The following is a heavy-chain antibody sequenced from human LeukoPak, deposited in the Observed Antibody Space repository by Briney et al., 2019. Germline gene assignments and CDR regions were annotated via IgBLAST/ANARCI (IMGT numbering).Heavy chain of an antibody. Sequence: KPSETLSLTCTLSGGSISTYYWSWIRQPPGKGLEWIGYIYHSGSTNYNPSLKSRVTISVDTSKNQFSLKLSSVTAADTAVYHCARGGGYASPIGYWGQGALVTVSS. CDR2: IYHSGST. V-gene: IGHV4-59*01. CDR1: GGSISTYY. CDR3: ARGGGYASPIGY. D-gene: IGHD5-12*01. J-gene: IGHJ4*02.